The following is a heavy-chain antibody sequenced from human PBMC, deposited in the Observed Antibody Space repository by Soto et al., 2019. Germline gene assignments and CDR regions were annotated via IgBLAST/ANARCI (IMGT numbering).Heavy chain of an antibody. J-gene: IGHJ3*02. V-gene: IGHV3-48*03. CDR3: ARTGYDRSGHDAFDI. CDR2: ISSSGSTI. Sequence: VGSLRLSCASSVFTFSSYEMNWVRHSPGKGLEWVSYISSSGSTIYYADSVKGRFTISRDNAKNSLYLQMNSLRAEDTAVYYCARTGYDRSGHDAFDIWGQGTMVSVSS. CDR1: VFTFSSYE. D-gene: IGHD3-22*01.